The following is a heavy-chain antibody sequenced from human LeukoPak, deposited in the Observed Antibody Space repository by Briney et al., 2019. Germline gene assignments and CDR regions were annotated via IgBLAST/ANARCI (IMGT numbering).Heavy chain of an antibody. D-gene: IGHD5-24*01. CDR2: INHVGST. CDR1: GGSFSGYY. CDR3: ARDRDPSFDY. J-gene: IGHJ4*02. Sequence: SETLSLTCAVYGGSFSGYYWNWIRQPPGKGLEWIGEINHVGSTNYNPSLKSRLTISVDTSKNQFSLKLSSVTAADTAVYYCARDRDPSFDYWGQGTLVTVSS. V-gene: IGHV4-34*01.